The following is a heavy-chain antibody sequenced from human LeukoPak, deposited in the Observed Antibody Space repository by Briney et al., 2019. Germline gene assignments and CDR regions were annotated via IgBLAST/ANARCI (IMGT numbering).Heavy chain of an antibody. J-gene: IGHJ4*02. Sequence: KPGGSLRLSCAATGFTFSSYSMNWVRQAPGKGLEWVSSISSSSSYIYYADSVKGRFTISRDNAKNSLYLQMNSLRAEDTAVYYCARASSGWYEGIDYWGQGTLVTVSS. D-gene: IGHD6-19*01. CDR3: ARASSGWYEGIDY. V-gene: IGHV3-21*01. CDR1: GFTFSSYS. CDR2: ISSSSSYI.